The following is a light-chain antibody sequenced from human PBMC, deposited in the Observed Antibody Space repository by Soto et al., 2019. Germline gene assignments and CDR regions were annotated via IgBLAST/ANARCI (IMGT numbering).Light chain of an antibody. J-gene: IGKJ5*01. CDR2: GAS. Sequence: EIVLMQSPGTLSLSPGERATLSCRASQSVSRSYLAWYQQKLGQAPRLPIYGASSRATGIPDRFSGSGSGTGFTLTISRLEPEDFAVYYCQQYGNSPNAFGQGTRLEIK. CDR1: QSVSRSY. V-gene: IGKV3-20*01. CDR3: QQYGNSPNA.